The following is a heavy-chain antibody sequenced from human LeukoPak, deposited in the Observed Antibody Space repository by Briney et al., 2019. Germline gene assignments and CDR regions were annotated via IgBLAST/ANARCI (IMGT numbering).Heavy chain of an antibody. CDR2: IYYSGST. CDR1: GGSISSGGYY. D-gene: IGHD3-3*01. V-gene: IGHV4-31*03. Sequence: PSQTLSLTCTVSGGSISSGGYYWSWIRQHPGKGLEWIGYIYYSGSTNYNPSLKSRVTISVDTSKNQFSLKLSSVTAADTAVYYCARVPDYDFWSGYAGGMDVWGQGTTVTVSS. CDR3: ARVPDYDFWSGYAGGMDV. J-gene: IGHJ6*02.